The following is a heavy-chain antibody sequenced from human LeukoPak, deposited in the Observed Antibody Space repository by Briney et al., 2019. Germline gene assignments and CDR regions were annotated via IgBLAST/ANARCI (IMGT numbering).Heavy chain of an antibody. J-gene: IGHJ5*02. CDR2: IYYSGST. D-gene: IGHD3-10*01. CDR1: GGSISSYY. CDR3: ARDYGVGSFDP. Sequence: SETLSLTCTVSGGSISSYYWSWIRQPPGKGLEWIGYIYYSGSTNYNPSLKSRVTISVDTSKNQFSLKLSSVTAADTAVYYCARDYGVGSFDPWGQGTLVTVSS. V-gene: IGHV4-59*01.